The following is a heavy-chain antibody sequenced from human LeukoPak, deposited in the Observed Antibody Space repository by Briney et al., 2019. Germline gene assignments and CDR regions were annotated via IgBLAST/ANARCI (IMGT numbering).Heavy chain of an antibody. D-gene: IGHD3-10*01. Sequence: KPGGSLRLSCRASGFNFGAYAMSWFRQAPGKGLEWVGFIRSKTYSGTTEYAASVKGRFIVSRDDSESIAYLQMDSLKTEDTGLYCTRGSSSLFWFGEGFQHWGQGSLVTVSS. CDR2: IRSKTYSGTT. J-gene: IGHJ1*01. CDR1: GFNFGAYA. CDR3: RGSSSLFWFGEGFQH. V-gene: IGHV3-49*05.